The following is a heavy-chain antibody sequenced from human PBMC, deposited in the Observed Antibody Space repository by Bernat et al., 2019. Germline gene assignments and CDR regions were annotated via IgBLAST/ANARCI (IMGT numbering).Heavy chain of an antibody. Sequence: EVQLVESGGGLVQPGGSLRLSCAASGFTFSSYAMSWVRQAPGKGLEWVSVIYSGGSTYYADSVKGRFTISRDNSKNTLYLQMNSLRAEDTAVYYCARDFGAASYYYYYYGMDVWGQGTTVTVSS. CDR2: IYSGGST. CDR3: ARDFGAASYYYYYYGMDV. V-gene: IGHV3-66*01. D-gene: IGHD3-10*01. J-gene: IGHJ6*02. CDR1: GFTFSSYA.